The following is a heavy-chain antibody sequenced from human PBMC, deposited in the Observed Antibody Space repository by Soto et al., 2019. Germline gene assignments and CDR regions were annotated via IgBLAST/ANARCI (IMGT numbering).Heavy chain of an antibody. CDR3: AREDITRGGWFDP. V-gene: IGHV3-23*01. D-gene: IGHD3-10*01. Sequence: HPGGSLRLSCAASGFTFSSYAMSWVRQAPGKGLEWVSAIRDSGGRTYYADSVKGRFTISRDNSKNTLYLQMSSLRAEDTAVYYCAREDITRGGWFDPWGQGTLVTVSS. CDR2: IRDSGGRT. CDR1: GFTFSSYA. J-gene: IGHJ5*02.